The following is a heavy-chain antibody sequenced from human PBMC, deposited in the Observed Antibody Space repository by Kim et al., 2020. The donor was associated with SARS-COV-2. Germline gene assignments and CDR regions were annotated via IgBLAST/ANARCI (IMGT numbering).Heavy chain of an antibody. D-gene: IGHD5-18*01. CDR2: INHSGST. CDR1: GGSFSGYY. J-gene: IGHJ4*02. V-gene: IGHV4-34*01. Sequence: SETLSLTCAVYGGSFSGYYWSWIRQPPGKGLEWIGEINHSGSTNYNPSLKSRVTISVDTSKNQFSLKLSSVTAADTAVYYCARVSLQLWLRGGYYFDYWGQGTLVTVSS. CDR3: ARVSLQLWLRGGYYFDY.